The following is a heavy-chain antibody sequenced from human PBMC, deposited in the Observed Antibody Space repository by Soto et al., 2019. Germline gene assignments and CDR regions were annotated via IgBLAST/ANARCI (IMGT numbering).Heavy chain of an antibody. D-gene: IGHD2-15*01. V-gene: IGHV1-69*12. J-gene: IGHJ4*02. Sequence: QVQLVQSGAEVRQPASSVKVSCKSSGGTFSSYAISWVRQAPGQGLEWMGGIVPIVGTTTSAQKFQGRVTITADEATCTAYMQLSRLRSDDTAVYYCVRVVAIPDYPDHWGQGTLVTVSS. CDR2: IVPIVGTT. CDR1: GGTFSSYA. CDR3: VRVVAIPDYPDH.